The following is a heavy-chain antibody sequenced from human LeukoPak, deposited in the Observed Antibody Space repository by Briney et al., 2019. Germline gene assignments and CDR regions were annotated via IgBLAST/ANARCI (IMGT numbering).Heavy chain of an antibody. Sequence: GTSVKVSCKASGYTFTSYGISWVRQAPGQGLEWMGWISAYNGNTNYAQKLQGRVTMTTDTSTSTAYMELRSLRSDDTAAYYCASSPITMIAGGDAFDIWGQGTMVTVSS. D-gene: IGHD3-22*01. J-gene: IGHJ3*02. CDR3: ASSPITMIAGGDAFDI. CDR2: ISAYNGNT. CDR1: GYTFTSYG. V-gene: IGHV1-18*01.